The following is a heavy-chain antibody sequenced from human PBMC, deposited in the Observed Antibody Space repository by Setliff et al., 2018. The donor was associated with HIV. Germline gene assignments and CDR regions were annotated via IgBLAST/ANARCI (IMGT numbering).Heavy chain of an antibody. J-gene: IGHJ5*02. CDR2: ISNSGGST. Sequence: PGGSLRLSCAASGFTFSSYAMSWVRQAPGKGLEWVSAISNSGGSTYFADSVEGRFTISRDNSKNTLYLQMNSLRVDDTAVYYCAREAGYGEQWLISGFPWGQGTLVTVSS. D-gene: IGHD6-19*01. CDR1: GFTFSSYA. V-gene: IGHV3-23*01. CDR3: AREAGYGEQWLISGFP.